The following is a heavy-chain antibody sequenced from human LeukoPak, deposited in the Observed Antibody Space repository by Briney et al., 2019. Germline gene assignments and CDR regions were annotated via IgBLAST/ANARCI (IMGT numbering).Heavy chain of an antibody. CDR1: GGSFSGYY. CDR3: ARDPVGYSGYDY. J-gene: IGHJ4*02. V-gene: IGHV4-34*01. CDR2: INHSGGT. D-gene: IGHD5-12*01. Sequence: SETLSLTCAVYGGSFSGYYWSWIRQPPGKGLEWIGEINHSGGTNYNPSLKSRVTISADTSKNQFSLKLSSVTAADTAVYYCARDPVGYSGYDYWGQGTLVTVSS.